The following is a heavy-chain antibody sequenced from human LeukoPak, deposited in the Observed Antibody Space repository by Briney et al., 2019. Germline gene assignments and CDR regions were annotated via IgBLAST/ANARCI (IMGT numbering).Heavy chain of an antibody. CDR1: GGTFSSYG. D-gene: IGHD6-13*01. V-gene: IGHV1-18*01. CDR2: ISAYNGNT. CDR3: ARVGIAAAGHAFDI. Sequence: ASVKVSCKASGGTFSSYGISWVRQAPGQGLEWMGWISAYNGNTNYAQKLQGRVTMTTDTSTSTAYMELRSLRSDDTAVYYCARVGIAAAGHAFDIWGQGTMVTVSS. J-gene: IGHJ3*02.